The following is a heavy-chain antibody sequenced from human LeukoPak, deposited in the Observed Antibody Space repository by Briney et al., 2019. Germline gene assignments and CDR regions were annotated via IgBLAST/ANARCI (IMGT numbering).Heavy chain of an antibody. CDR1: GFTFSSYS. V-gene: IGHV3-21*01. Sequence: GGSLRLSCAASGFTFSSYSMNWVRQAPGKGLEWVSSISSSSSYIYYADSVKGRFTISRDNAKNSLYLQMNSLRAEDTAVYYCASWSGAVAGNYYFDYWGQGALVTVSS. CDR3: ASWSGAVAGNYYFDY. CDR2: ISSSSSYI. D-gene: IGHD6-19*01. J-gene: IGHJ4*02.